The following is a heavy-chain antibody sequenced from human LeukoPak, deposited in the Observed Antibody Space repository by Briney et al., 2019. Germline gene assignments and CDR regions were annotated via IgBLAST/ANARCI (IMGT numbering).Heavy chain of an antibody. D-gene: IGHD3-22*01. V-gene: IGHV4-38-2*02. CDR2: IYHSGST. J-gene: IGHJ1*01. Sequence: TSETLSLTCTVSGYSISSGYHWGWIRQPPGKGLEWIGSIYHSGSTYYNPSLKSRVTISVDTPKNQFSLKLRSVTAADTAVYYCARVVQSTDSSGFYLPEYFQHWGQGTLVTVSS. CDR1: GYSISSGYH. CDR3: ARVVQSTDSSGFYLPEYFQH.